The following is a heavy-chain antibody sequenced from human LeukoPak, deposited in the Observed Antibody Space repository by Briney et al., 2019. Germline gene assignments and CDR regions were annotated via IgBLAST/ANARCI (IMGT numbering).Heavy chain of an antibody. J-gene: IGHJ4*02. CDR1: GHSIRSGSY. V-gene: IGHV4-38-2*01. D-gene: IGHD1-26*01. CDR3: ARGRGGSGDRVIFDI. Sequence: SETPSLTCAVSGHSIRSGSYWGWLWPPPGKGLESIGSIYHSGNTYYNSSLKSLLIISVDTSKNQISLKLSSVAAADTAIYYCARGRGGSGDRVIFDIWGQGTLVTISS. CDR2: IYHSGNT.